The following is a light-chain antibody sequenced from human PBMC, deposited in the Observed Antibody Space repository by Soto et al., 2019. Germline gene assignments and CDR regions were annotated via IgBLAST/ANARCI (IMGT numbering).Light chain of an antibody. V-gene: IGKV1-9*01. CDR2: AAS. CDR3: QQLNSYPPLT. Sequence: DIQLTQSPSFLSASVGDRVTITCRASQGISSYLAWYQQKPGKAPKLLIYAASTLQSGVPSRFSGSGSGTEFTLTISSLQPEDFATYYCQQLNSYPPLTFGVETKVQIK. CDR1: QGISSY. J-gene: IGKJ4*01.